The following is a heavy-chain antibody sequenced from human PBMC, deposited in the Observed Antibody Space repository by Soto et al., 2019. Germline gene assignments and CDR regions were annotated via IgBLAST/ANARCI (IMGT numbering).Heavy chain of an antibody. Sequence: QVQLVQSGAEVKKPGSSVKVSCKASGGTFSSYAISWVRQAPGQGLEWMGGIIPIFGTANYAQKFQGRVTITAEESTSTAYMELSSLRSEDTAVYYCARAGYWSGGSLGCYGMDVGGQGTTVTVSS. CDR2: IIPIFGTA. CDR3: ARAGYWSGGSLGCYGMDV. V-gene: IGHV1-69*12. J-gene: IGHJ6*02. CDR1: GGTFSSYA. D-gene: IGHD2-15*01.